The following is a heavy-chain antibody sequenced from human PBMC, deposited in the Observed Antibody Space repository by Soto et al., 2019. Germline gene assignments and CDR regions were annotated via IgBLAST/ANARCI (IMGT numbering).Heavy chain of an antibody. V-gene: IGHV4-59*01. CDR1: GGSISSYY. J-gene: IGHJ5*02. CDR3: ARPHGGSSGWDNWFDP. D-gene: IGHD6-25*01. CDR2: IYYSGST. Sequence: QVQLQESGPGLVKPSETLSLTCTVSGGSISSYYWSWIRQPPGKGLEWIGYIYYSGSTNYNPSLKSRVTISVDTSKNQSSLTLSSVTAADTAVYYCARPHGGSSGWDNWFDPWGQGTLVTVSS.